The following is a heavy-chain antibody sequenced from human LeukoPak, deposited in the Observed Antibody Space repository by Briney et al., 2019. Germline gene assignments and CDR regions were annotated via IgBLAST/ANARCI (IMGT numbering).Heavy chain of an antibody. CDR3: ARQDIVATMLFDY. CDR1: GGSFSGYY. V-gene: IGHV4-34*01. CDR2: INHSGST. J-gene: IGHJ4*02. Sequence: SETLSLTCVVYGGSFSGYYWSWIRQPPGKGLEWIGEINHSGSTNYNPSLKSRVTISVDTSKNQFSLKLSSVTAADTAVYYCARQDIVATMLFDYWGQGTLVTVSP. D-gene: IGHD5-12*01.